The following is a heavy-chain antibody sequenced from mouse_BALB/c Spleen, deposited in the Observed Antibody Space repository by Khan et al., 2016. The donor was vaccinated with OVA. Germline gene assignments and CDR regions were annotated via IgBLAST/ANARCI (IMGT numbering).Heavy chain of an antibody. D-gene: IGHD2-10*02. CDR1: GYSITSDYA. J-gene: IGHJ4*01. V-gene: IGHV3-2*02. CDR3: ARFQYGNFYAMDY. CDR2: ISYSGST. Sequence: VQLKESGPGLVKPSQSLSLTCTVTGYSITSDYAWNWIRQFPGNKLEWVGYISYSGSTSYNPSLKSRISITRDTSKNQFFLQLNSVTTEDTATYYCARFQYGNFYAMDYWGQGTSVTVSS.